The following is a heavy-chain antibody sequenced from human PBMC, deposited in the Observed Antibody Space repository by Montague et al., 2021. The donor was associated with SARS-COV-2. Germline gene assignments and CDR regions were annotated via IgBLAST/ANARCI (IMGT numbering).Heavy chain of an antibody. CDR3: AKDPEYCSSTSCDYYYYYGMDV. Sequence: SLRLSCAASGFTLDDYAMHWVRQAPGKGLEWVSLISGDGGSTYYADSVKGRFTISRDNSKNSLYLQMNSLRTEDTALYYCAKDPEYCSSTSCDYYYYYGMDVWGQGTTVTVSS. D-gene: IGHD2-2*01. V-gene: IGHV3-43*02. CDR1: GFTLDDYA. CDR2: ISGDGGST. J-gene: IGHJ6*02.